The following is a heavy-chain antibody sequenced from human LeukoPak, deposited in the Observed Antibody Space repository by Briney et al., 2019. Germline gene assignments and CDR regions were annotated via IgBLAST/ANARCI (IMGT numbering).Heavy chain of an antibody. Sequence: ASVKVSCKSSGYTFTGYYIHWVRQAPGQGLEWMGWINPNNGATTYAQKFQDSVSMTRDTSVSTAYMELRWLRSVDSAVYFCARGSGLPDSNDFHYFDYWGQGTLVAVSS. V-gene: IGHV1-2*02. D-gene: IGHD3/OR15-3a*01. CDR3: ARGSGLPDSNDFHYFDY. CDR1: GYTFTGYY. J-gene: IGHJ4*02. CDR2: INPNNGAT.